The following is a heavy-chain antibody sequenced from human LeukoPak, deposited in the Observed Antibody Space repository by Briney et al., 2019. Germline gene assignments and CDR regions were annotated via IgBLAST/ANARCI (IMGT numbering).Heavy chain of an antibody. J-gene: IGHJ4*02. V-gene: IGHV1-69*01. CDR2: IIPIFGTA. Sequence: SVKVSCKASGGTFSSYAISWVRQAPGQGLEWMGGIIPIFGTANYAQKFQGRVTITADESTSTAYMELSSLGSEDTAVYYCAREANNWNDVGFDYWGQGTLVTVSS. D-gene: IGHD1-1*01. CDR1: GGTFSSYA. CDR3: AREANNWNDVGFDY.